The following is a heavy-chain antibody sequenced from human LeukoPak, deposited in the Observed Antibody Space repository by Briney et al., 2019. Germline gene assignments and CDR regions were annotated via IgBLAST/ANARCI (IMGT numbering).Heavy chain of an antibody. CDR1: GGSISSGSYY. Sequence: PSETLSLTCTVSGGSISSGSYYWSWIRQPARKGLEWIGRIYTSGSTNYNPSLKSRVTISVDTSKNQFSLKLSSVTAADTAVYYCARERTLHYYDSNNWFDPWGQGTLVTVSS. J-gene: IGHJ5*02. D-gene: IGHD3-22*01. V-gene: IGHV4-61*02. CDR2: IYTSGST. CDR3: ARERTLHYYDSNNWFDP.